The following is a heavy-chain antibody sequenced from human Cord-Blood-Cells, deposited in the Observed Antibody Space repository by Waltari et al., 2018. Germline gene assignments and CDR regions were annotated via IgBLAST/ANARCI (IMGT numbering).Heavy chain of an antibody. D-gene: IGHD2-2*01. CDR3: ARRRNIVVVPASNYNWFDP. CDR2: INHSGST. CDR1: GGSFSGYY. Sequence: QVQLQQWGAGLLKPSETLSLTCAVYGGSFSGYYCSWTRQLPGKGLEWIGEINHSGSTNYNPSLKSRVTISVDTSKNQFSRKLSSVTAADTAVYYCARRRNIVVVPASNYNWFDPWGQGTLVTVSS. V-gene: IGHV4-34*01. J-gene: IGHJ5*02.